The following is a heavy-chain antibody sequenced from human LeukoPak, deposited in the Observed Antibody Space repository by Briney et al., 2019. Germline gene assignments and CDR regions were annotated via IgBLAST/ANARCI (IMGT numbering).Heavy chain of an antibody. CDR1: GFTFSSDA. V-gene: IGHV3-23*01. CDR2: ISGSGSAT. Sequence: GASLRLSCTASGFTFSSDAMSWVRRAPGKGLNWGSTISGSGSATYYADSAKGRFTISRDNSKNTIYLKMNSLRAEDTAVYYCAKLRPDDIPVAATGYFDYWGQGTLVTVSS. D-gene: IGHD6-19*01. J-gene: IGHJ4*02. CDR3: AKLRPDDIPVAATGYFDY.